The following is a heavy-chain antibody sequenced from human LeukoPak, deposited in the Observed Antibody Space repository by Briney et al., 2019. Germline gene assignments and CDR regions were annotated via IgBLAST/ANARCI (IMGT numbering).Heavy chain of an antibody. Sequence: SETLSLTCTASGGSISSYYWSWIRQPPGKGLEWIGYIYYSGSTNYNPSLKSRVTISVDTSKNQFSLKLSSVTAADTAVYYCASTQLWSPLFDYWGQGTLVTVSS. CDR1: GGSISSYY. D-gene: IGHD5-18*01. CDR3: ASTQLWSPLFDY. V-gene: IGHV4-59*01. CDR2: IYYSGST. J-gene: IGHJ4*02.